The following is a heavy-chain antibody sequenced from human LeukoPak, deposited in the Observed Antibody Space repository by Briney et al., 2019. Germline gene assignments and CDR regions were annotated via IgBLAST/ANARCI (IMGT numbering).Heavy chain of an antibody. Sequence: SVKVSCKASGGTFSSYAISWVRPAPGQGLEWMGGIIPIFGTANYAQKFQGRVTITTDESTSTAYMELSSLRSEDTAVYYCARGGEWELGNRGYFDYWGQGTLVTVSS. CDR3: ARGGEWELGNRGYFDY. CDR2: IIPIFGTA. V-gene: IGHV1-69*05. CDR1: GGTFSSYA. D-gene: IGHD1-26*01. J-gene: IGHJ4*02.